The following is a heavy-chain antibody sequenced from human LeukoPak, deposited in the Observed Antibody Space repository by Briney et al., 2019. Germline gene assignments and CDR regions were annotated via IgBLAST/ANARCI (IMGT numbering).Heavy chain of an antibody. D-gene: IGHD2-15*01. CDR1: GFTFSSYA. J-gene: IGHJ4*02. Sequence: GGSLRLSCAASGFTFSSYAMSWVRQAPGKGLEWVSAISGSGGSTYYADSVKGRFTISRDNSKNTLYLQMNSLRAEDTAVYYCAQCSGGSCHHEYDYWGQGTLVTVSS. CDR2: ISGSGGST. V-gene: IGHV3-23*01. CDR3: AQCSGGSCHHEYDY.